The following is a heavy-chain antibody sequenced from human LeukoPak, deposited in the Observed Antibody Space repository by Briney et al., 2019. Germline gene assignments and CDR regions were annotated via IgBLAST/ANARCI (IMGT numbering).Heavy chain of an antibody. CDR2: INHSGST. Sequence: SETLSLTCVVYGVSFSGYYWSWIRQPPGKGLEWIGEINHSGSTNYNPSLKSRVTISVDTSKNQFSLKLRSVTAADMAVYYCARIRWLQSLFDYWGQGTLVTVSS. J-gene: IGHJ4*02. CDR3: ARIRWLQSLFDY. D-gene: IGHD5-24*01. V-gene: IGHV4-34*01. CDR1: GVSFSGYY.